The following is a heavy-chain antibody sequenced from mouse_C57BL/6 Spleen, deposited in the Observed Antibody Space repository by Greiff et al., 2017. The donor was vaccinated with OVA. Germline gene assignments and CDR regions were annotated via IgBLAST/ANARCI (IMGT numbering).Heavy chain of an antibody. CDR1: GYTFTSYW. CDR2: LNPSNGGT. Sequence: QVQLQQPGTELVKPGASVKLSCKASGYTFTSYWMHWVKQRPGQGLEWIGNLNPSNGGTTYNEKFKSKATLTVDKSSSTAYMQLSSLTSEDSAVYYGARDYGSSPYAMDYWGQGTSVTVSA. D-gene: IGHD1-1*01. J-gene: IGHJ4*01. V-gene: IGHV1-53*01. CDR3: ARDYGSSPYAMDY.